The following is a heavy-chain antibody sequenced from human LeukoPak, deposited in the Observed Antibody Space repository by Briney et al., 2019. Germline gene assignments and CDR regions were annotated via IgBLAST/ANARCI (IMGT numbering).Heavy chain of an antibody. D-gene: IGHD3-10*01. CDR3: ARTYYYGSGSYGR. CDR2: INHSGST. V-gene: IGHV4-34*01. Sequence: SETLSLTCAVYGGSFSGYYWSWIRQPPGKGLEWIGEINHSGSTNYNPSLKSRVTISVDTSKNQFSLKLSSMTAADTAVYYCARTYYYGSGSYGRWGQGTLVTVSS. J-gene: IGHJ4*02. CDR1: GGSFSGYY.